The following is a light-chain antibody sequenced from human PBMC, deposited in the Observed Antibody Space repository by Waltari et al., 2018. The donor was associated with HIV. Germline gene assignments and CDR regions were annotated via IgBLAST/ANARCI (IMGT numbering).Light chain of an antibody. V-gene: IGKV1-5*03. J-gene: IGKJ1*01. CDR2: KAS. Sequence: DIQMTQSPSTLSASVGDRVTITCRASQSISSWLAWYQQKPGTAPKLLIYKASSLESGVPSRFSGSGSGTEFTLTISSLQPDDFATYYCQQYNSYSPVTFGQGTKVEIK. CDR1: QSISSW. CDR3: QQYNSYSPVT.